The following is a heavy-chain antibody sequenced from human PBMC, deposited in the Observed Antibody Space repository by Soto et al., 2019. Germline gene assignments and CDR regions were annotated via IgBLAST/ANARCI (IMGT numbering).Heavy chain of an antibody. J-gene: IGHJ4*02. CDR1: GVTFSSYA. D-gene: IGHD6-6*01. CDR3: ASLYSSSYLTPSRNPPGYYFDY. CDR2: IIPSFGTA. V-gene: IGHV1-69*13. Sequence: SVKVSCKASGVTFSSYAISWVRQAPGQGLEWMGGIIPSFGTANYAQKFQGRVTITADESTSTAYMELSSLRSEDTAVYYCASLYSSSYLTPSRNPPGYYFDYWGKGTLVTV.